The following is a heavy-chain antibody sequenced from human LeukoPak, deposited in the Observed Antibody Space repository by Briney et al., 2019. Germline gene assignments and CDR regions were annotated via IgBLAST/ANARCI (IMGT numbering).Heavy chain of an antibody. CDR1: GGSISSYY. D-gene: IGHD1-26*01. Sequence: SETLSLTCTVSGGSISSYYWSWIRQPPGKGLEWIGYIYYSGSTNYNPSLKSRVTISVDTSKNQFSLKLSSVTAADTAVYYCAREGSGSHSTDNWFDPWGQGTLVTVSS. CDR3: AREGSGSHSTDNWFDP. J-gene: IGHJ5*02. CDR2: IYYSGST. V-gene: IGHV4-59*01.